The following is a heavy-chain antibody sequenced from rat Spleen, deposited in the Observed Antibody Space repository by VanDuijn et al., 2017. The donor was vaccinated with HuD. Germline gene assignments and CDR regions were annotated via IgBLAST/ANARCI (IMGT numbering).Heavy chain of an antibody. CDR1: GLSLTSNS. CDR3: TRSHPGVMDA. CDR2: ISSGGST. Sequence: QVQLKESGPGLVQPSQTLSLTCTVPGLSLTSNSVSWVRQPPGKGMEWIAAISSGGSTYYNSALKSRLRISRDTSKIQVFLKMNSLQTEDTAIYFCTRSHPGVMDAWGQGASVTVSS. J-gene: IGHJ4*01. V-gene: IGHV2-6*01. D-gene: IGHD3-2*01.